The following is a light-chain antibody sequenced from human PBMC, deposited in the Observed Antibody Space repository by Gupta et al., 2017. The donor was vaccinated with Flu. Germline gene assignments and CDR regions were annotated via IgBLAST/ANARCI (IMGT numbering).Light chain of an antibody. CDR3: PQAKSFTLT. V-gene: IGKV1-12*01. CDR1: QDISRW. Sequence: PTSVSASVGNRATIPCRATQDISRWLAWYQQKPGKDHNFLIYAASSLQTGVPYRFSGSGSGTEFTLTIRSLPAEDFATYYCPQAKSFTLTFGGGTKVEIK. J-gene: IGKJ4*01. CDR2: AAS.